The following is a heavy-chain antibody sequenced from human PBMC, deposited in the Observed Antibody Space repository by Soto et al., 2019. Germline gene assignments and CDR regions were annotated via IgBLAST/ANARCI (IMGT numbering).Heavy chain of an antibody. CDR3: ARDQDFITGDNWFES. D-gene: IGHD3-16*01. V-gene: IGHV4-59*01. Sequence: SETLSLTCTVSGGSISRYYWSWVRQPPGKGLEWIGSIHYSGSAANNPSLKSRVTMLVDTSKNQFSLRLTSVTAADTAVYYCARDQDFITGDNWFESWGQGTLVTVSS. CDR1: GGSISRYY. J-gene: IGHJ5*01. CDR2: IHYSGSA.